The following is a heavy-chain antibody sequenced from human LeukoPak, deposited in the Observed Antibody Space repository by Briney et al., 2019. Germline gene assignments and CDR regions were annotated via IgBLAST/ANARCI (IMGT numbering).Heavy chain of an antibody. J-gene: IGHJ3*02. CDR3: AREIYCSASSCTGGVFDI. CDR1: GFTVSSSY. CDR2: IYSGGST. Sequence: TGGSLRLSCAASGFTVSSSYMSWVRQAPGEGLEWVSVIYSGGSTYYADSVKGRFTISRDNSKNTLYLQMNSLRVEDTAVYYCAREIYCSASSCTGGVFDIWGQGTMVTVSS. V-gene: IGHV3-53*01. D-gene: IGHD2-15*01.